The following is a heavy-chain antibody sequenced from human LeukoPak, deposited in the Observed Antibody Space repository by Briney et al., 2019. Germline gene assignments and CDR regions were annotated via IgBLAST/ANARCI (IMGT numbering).Heavy chain of an antibody. CDR2: ISGSGGST. CDR1: GLTFSKYA. CDR3: AKGYYYAGSGYFFGDY. Sequence: GGSLRLSCAASGLTFSKYAMSWVRQAPGKGLEGVSEISGSGGSTYYADSVTGRFSISRDNYKNTVFLQMSSLRAEDTAVYYCAKGYYYAGSGYFFGDYWGQGTLVTVSS. J-gene: IGHJ4*02. V-gene: IGHV3-23*01. D-gene: IGHD3-22*01.